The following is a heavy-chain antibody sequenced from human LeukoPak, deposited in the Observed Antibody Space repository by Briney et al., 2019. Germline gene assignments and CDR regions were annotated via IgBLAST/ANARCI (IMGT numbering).Heavy chain of an antibody. Sequence: SETLSLTCTVSGGSISSYYWSWIRQPPGKGLEWIGYIYYSGSTNHNPSLRSRVTISVDTSKNQFSLKLSSVTAADTAVYYCASLTEVTSFYGYWGQGTLVTVSS. V-gene: IGHV4-59*08. CDR2: IYYSGST. CDR1: GGSISSYY. D-gene: IGHD3-10*01. J-gene: IGHJ4*02. CDR3: ASLTEVTSFYGY.